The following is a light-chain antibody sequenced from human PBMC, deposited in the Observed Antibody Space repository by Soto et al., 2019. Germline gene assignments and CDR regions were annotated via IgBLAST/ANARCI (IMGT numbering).Light chain of an antibody. CDR2: DTS. CDR1: QSVSRK. V-gene: IGKV3-15*01. CDR3: QQYNTWTSIT. Sequence: MTQSPSSLSASVGDRVTITCRASQSVSRKLVWYQQKPGQAPRLLIYDTSTRATGIPARFSGSGSGTEFTLTISSLQSEDFAVYYCQQYNTWTSITFGQGTRLEIK. J-gene: IGKJ5*01.